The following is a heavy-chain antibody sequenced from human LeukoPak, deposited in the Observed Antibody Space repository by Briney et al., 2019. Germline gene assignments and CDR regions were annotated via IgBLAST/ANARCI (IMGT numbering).Heavy chain of an antibody. Sequence: SETLSLTCTVSGGSISSYYWSWIRQPPGKGLEWIGYIYYSGSTNYNPSLKTRVTISVDTSKNQFSLKLSSVTAADTAVYYCARVTVDYYGSGSYSPWFDPWGQGTLVTVSS. V-gene: IGHV4-59*01. J-gene: IGHJ5*02. CDR3: ARVTVDYYGSGSYSPWFDP. CDR1: GGSISSYY. CDR2: IYYSGST. D-gene: IGHD3-10*01.